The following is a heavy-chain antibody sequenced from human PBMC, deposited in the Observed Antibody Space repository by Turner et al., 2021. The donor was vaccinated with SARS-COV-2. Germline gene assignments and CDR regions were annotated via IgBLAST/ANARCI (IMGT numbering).Heavy chain of an antibody. CDR1: GGSISSKS. D-gene: IGHD1-1*01. CDR3: ARHQGSTSGYDHGMNV. CDR2: FYKIGSI. J-gene: IGHJ6*02. Sequence: QVQLQESGPGLVRLSETLSLTCTVSGGSISSKSWSWTRQSPGRGLEWIGYFYKIGSIDYNPTLRSRVTISVDTSKNQLSLNLISMTAADTAVYYCARHQGSTSGYDHGMNVWGQGTAVIVSS. V-gene: IGHV4-59*08.